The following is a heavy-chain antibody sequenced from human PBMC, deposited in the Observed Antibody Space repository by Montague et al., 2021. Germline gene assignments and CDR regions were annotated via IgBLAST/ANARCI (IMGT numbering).Heavy chain of an antibody. V-gene: IGHV4-4*07. Sequence: SETLSLTCSVSGDSISSYEYYWTWIRQPAGRGLEWIGRVYKRGDTNTNPSLRSRHTLSVDTSKNHFSLTLTSVTAADTAVYFCARDSPVVEPWVGEHNGAFDIWGQGTMVTVSS. D-gene: IGHD3-10*01. J-gene: IGHJ3*02. CDR3: ARDSPVVEPWVGEHNGAFDI. CDR1: GDSISSYEYY. CDR2: VYKRGDT.